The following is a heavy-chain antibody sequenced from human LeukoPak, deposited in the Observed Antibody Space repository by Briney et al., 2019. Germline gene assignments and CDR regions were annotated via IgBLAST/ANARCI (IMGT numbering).Heavy chain of an antibody. CDR2: IDWDDDK. Sequence: SGPALVKPTQTLTLTCTFSGFSLNTSGMRVSWIRQPPGKALEWLARIDWDDDKFYSTSLKTRLTISKDTSKNQVVLTMTNMDPVDTATYYCARLYYDSSGSRDAFDIWGQGTMVTVSS. D-gene: IGHD3-22*01. CDR3: ARLYYDSSGSRDAFDI. CDR1: GFSLNTSGMR. V-gene: IGHV2-70*04. J-gene: IGHJ3*02.